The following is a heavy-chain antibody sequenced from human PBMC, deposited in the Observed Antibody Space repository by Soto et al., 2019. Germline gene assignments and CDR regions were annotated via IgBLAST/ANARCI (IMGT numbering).Heavy chain of an antibody. Sequence: SETLSLTCTVSGGSISIGAYSWSWILLPPGKRLEWIGYIYHRGTSHYNPSLKSRVTMSVDRSKNQFSLNLRSVTAADTAVYYCARTLDYGGSAGTNWFDPWGQGTLVTVSS. D-gene: IGHD2-15*01. CDR2: IYHRGTS. J-gene: IGHJ5*02. CDR1: GGSISIGAYS. CDR3: ARTLDYGGSAGTNWFDP. V-gene: IGHV4-30-2*01.